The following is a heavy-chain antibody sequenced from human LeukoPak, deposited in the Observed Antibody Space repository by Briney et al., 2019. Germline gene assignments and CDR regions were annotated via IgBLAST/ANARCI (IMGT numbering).Heavy chain of an antibody. Sequence: GGSLRLSCAASGFTFSTYCMNWVRQAPGKGLEWVSYISRSSSAIYYADSVKGRFTISRDNAKNSLYLQMNSLRAEDTAVYYCARVLWGMYYFGSSGYYEDCWGQGTLVTVSS. CDR3: ARVLWGMYYFGSSGYYEDC. CDR2: ISRSSSAI. V-gene: IGHV3-48*04. CDR1: GFTFSTYC. D-gene: IGHD3-22*01. J-gene: IGHJ4*02.